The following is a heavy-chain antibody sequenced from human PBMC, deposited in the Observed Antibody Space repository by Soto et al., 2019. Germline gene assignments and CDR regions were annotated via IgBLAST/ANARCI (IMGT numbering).Heavy chain of an antibody. D-gene: IGHD3-9*01. Sequence: KQSQTLSLTCAISGDSVSSNSAAWNWIRQSPSRGLEWLGRTYYRSKWYNDYAVSVKSRITINPDTSKNQFSLQLNSVTPEDTAVYYCARALPSFTIFATFDPWGQGTLVTVSS. CDR3: ARALPSFTIFATFDP. V-gene: IGHV6-1*01. CDR2: TYYRSKWYN. J-gene: IGHJ5*02. CDR1: GDSVSSNSAA.